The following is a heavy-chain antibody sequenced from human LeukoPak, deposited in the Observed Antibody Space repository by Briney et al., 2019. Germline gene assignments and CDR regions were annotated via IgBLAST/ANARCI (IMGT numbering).Heavy chain of an antibody. CDR1: GFTFDDYA. D-gene: IGHD3-3*01. CDR3: AKDITKSSDFWSGYFPSSRGYYYYGMDV. V-gene: IGHV3-9*01. CDR2: ISWNSGSI. J-gene: IGHJ6*02. Sequence: GRSLRLSCAASGFTFDDYAMHWVRQAPGKGLEWVSGISWNSGSIGYADSVKGRFTISRDNAKNSLYLQMSSLRAEDTALYYCAKDITKSSDFWSGYFPSSRGYYYYGMDVWGQGTTVTVSS.